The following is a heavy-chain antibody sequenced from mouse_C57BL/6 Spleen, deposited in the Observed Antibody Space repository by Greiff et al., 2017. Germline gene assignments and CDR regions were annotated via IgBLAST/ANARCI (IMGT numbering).Heavy chain of an antibody. CDR1: GYTFTDYY. J-gene: IGHJ3*01. V-gene: IGHV1-26*01. D-gene: IGHD2-4*01. CDR2: INPNNGGT. Sequence: EVKLQQSGPELVKPGASVKISCKASGYTFTDYYMNWVKQSHGKSLEWIGDINPNNGGTSYNQKFKGKATLTVDKSSSTAYMELRSLTSEDSAVYYCARPIYYDYDVPFFAYWGQGTLVTVSA. CDR3: ARPIYYDYDVPFFAY.